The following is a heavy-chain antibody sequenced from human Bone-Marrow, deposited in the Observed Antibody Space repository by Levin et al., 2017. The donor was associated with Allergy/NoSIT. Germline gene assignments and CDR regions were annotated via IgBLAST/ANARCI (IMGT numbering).Heavy chain of an antibody. D-gene: IGHD5-24*01. J-gene: IGHJ4*02. CDR1: GASIVSNDYS. V-gene: IGHV4-30-4*01. CDR3: ARDALQFSQWSSI. Sequence: SCSVSGASIVSNDYSWSWIRQTPGKGLEWIGYIYYSGSTYLNPSLKSRVTMSVDTSKNQFSLKLSSVTAADTAVYYCARDALQFSQWSSIWGQGTLVSVSS. CDR2: IYYSGST.